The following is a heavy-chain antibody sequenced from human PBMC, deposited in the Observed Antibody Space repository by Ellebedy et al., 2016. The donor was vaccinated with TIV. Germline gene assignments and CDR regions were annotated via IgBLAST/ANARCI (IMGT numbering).Heavy chain of an antibody. CDR2: INPLSGDT. Sequence: GESLKISXKASGYTFTDYYIHWVRQAPGQGLEWMGWINPLSGDTKYAQKFQGRVAMTRDTSTNTAYMELSRLRYDDTAVYYCARDQHDGSGNYWGLGTLVTVSS. CDR3: ARDQHDGSGNY. J-gene: IGHJ4*02. D-gene: IGHD3-10*01. V-gene: IGHV1-2*02. CDR1: GYTFTDYY.